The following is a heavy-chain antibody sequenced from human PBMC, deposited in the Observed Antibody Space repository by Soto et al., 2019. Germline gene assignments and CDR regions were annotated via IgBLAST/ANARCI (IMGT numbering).Heavy chain of an antibody. V-gene: IGHV1-69*13. CDR3: ARDPGALNWFDP. CDR2: IIPIFGTA. J-gene: IGHJ5*02. CDR1: GGTFSSYA. D-gene: IGHD1-26*01. Sequence: SVKVSCKASGGTFSSYAISWVRQAPGQGLEWMGGIIPIFGTAKYAQKFQGRVTITADESTSTAYMELSSLRSEDTAVYYCARDPGALNWFDPWGQGTLVTVSS.